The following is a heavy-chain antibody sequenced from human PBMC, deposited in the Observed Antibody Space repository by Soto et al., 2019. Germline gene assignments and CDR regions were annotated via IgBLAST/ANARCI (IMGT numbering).Heavy chain of an antibody. CDR2: IYYSGST. Sequence: PSDTLSLTCTVSGGSLSSYYWSWIRQPPGKGLEWIGYIYYSGSTNYNPSLKSRVTISVDTSKNQFSLKLSSVTAADTAVYYCASTGYSSGWEGFQHWGQGTLVTVSS. CDR1: GGSLSSYY. V-gene: IGHV4-59*08. D-gene: IGHD6-19*01. J-gene: IGHJ1*01. CDR3: ASTGYSSGWEGFQH.